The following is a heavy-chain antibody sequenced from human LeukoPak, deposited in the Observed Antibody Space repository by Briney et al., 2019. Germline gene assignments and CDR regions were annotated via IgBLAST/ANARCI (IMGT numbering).Heavy chain of an antibody. V-gene: IGHV3-7*01. CDR3: ARGTMVTDY. Sequence: GGSLRLSCAASGFTFSGYWMSWVRQAPGKGLEWVANIKQDGSEKYYVDSVKGRFTISRDNAKNSLYLQMNSLRAEDTAVYYCARGTMVTDYWGQGTLVTVSS. D-gene: IGHD4/OR15-4a*01. CDR2: IKQDGSEK. J-gene: IGHJ4*02. CDR1: GFTFSGYW.